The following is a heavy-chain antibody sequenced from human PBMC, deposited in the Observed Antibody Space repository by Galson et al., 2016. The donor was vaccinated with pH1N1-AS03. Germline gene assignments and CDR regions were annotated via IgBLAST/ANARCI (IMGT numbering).Heavy chain of an antibody. J-gene: IGHJ4*02. V-gene: IGHV3-7*01. CDR3: GTLIQIYTDY. Sequence: LRLSCAASGFPFSNFWINWVRQAPGKGLEWVASINQDGSEKYYVDSVKGRFTISRDNVQNSLFLQMDSLRAEDTGIYYCGTLIQIYTDYWGQGTLVTVSS. D-gene: IGHD5-18*01. CDR2: INQDGSEK. CDR1: GFPFSNFW.